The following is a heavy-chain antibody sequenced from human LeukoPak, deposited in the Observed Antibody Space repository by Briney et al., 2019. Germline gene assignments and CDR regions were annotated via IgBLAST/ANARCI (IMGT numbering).Heavy chain of an antibody. J-gene: IGHJ6*04. CDR1: GFTFDDYW. V-gene: IGHV3-7*01. CDR3: AELGITMIGGV. CDR2: INQDGSEK. D-gene: IGHD3-10*02. Sequence: GGSLRLSCGASGFTFDDYWMSWVRQAPGQGLEWVANINQDGSEKYYLDSAKGRFTISRDNAKNSLYLQMNSLRAEDTAVYYCAELGITMIGGVWGKGTTVTISS.